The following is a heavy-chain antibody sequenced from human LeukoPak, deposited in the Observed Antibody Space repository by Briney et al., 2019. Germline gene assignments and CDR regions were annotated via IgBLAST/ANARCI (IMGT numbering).Heavy chain of an antibody. J-gene: IGHJ4*02. CDR3: AARPTSEAMAPSDF. D-gene: IGHD2-8*01. CDR2: ISGSGGST. V-gene: IGHV3-23*01. CDR1: GFTPSTCP. Sequence: GGSRGFSGAAPGFTPSTCPMSWFGQPPGKGRDWVSGISGSGGSTHYADSVKGRFTISRDNSKSTLYLQMNSLRAEDTATYYCAARPTSEAMAPSDFWGQGTLVTVSP.